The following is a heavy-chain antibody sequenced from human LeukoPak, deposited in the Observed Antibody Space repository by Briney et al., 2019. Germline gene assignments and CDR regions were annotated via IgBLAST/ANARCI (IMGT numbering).Heavy chain of an antibody. V-gene: IGHV3-48*04. Sequence: PGGSLRLSCAASGFTFSSYWMSWVRQAPGKGLEWVSYISSSGSTIYYADSVKGRFTISRDNAKNSLYLQMNGLRAEDTAVYYCAELGITMIGGVWGKGTTVTISS. D-gene: IGHD3-10*02. J-gene: IGHJ6*04. CDR3: AELGITMIGGV. CDR2: ISSSGSTI. CDR1: GFTFSSYW.